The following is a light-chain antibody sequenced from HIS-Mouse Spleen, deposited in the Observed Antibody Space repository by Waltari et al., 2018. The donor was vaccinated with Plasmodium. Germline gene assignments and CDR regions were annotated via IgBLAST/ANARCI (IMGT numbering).Light chain of an antibody. CDR2: EGS. Sequence: QSALTQPASVSGSPGQPITISCTGTSSDVGSDNLVSWYQQHPGKAPNLMIYEGSKRPSGVSNRFSGSKSGNTASLTISGLQAEDEADYYCCSYAGSSTFVFGGGTKLTVL. J-gene: IGLJ3*02. CDR1: SSDVGSDNL. CDR3: CSYAGSSTFV. V-gene: IGLV2-23*03.